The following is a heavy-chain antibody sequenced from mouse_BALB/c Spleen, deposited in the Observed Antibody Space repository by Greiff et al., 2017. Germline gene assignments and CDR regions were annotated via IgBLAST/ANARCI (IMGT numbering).Heavy chain of an antibody. CDR3: TRPTGFAY. CDR2: IRLKSNNYAT. CDR1: GFTFSNYW. Sequence: EVKLEESGGGLVQPGGSMKLSCVASGFTFSNYWMNWVRPSPEKGLEWVAEIRLKSNNYATHYAESVKGRFTISRDDSKSSVYLQMNNLRAEDTGIYYCTRPTGFAYWGQGTLVTVSA. V-gene: IGHV6-6*02. J-gene: IGHJ3*01. D-gene: IGHD4-1*02.